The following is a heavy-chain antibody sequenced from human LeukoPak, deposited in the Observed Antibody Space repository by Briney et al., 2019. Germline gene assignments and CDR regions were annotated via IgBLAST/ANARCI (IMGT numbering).Heavy chain of an antibody. J-gene: IGHJ5*02. V-gene: IGHV4-39*01. CDR3: AGHIQIGLRVSRLGWFDP. CDR1: GGSISSNSYY. Sequence: SETLSLTCSVSGGSISSNSYYWGWVRQPPGKGLEWIGSIYYSGSTYYNPSLKSRVTISVDTSKNQFSLKLSPVTAADTAVYYCAGHIQIGLRVSRLGWFDPWGQGTLVTVSS. D-gene: IGHD2-21*02. CDR2: IYYSGST.